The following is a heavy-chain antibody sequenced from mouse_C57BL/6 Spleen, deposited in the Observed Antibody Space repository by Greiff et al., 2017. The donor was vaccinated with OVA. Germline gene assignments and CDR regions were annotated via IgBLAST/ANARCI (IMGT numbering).Heavy chain of an antibody. V-gene: IGHV5-6*01. CDR1: GFTFSSYG. Sequence: DVHLVESGGDLVKPGGSLKLSCAASGFTFSSYGMSWVRQTPDKRLEWVATISSGGSYTYYPDSVKGRFTISRDNAKNTLYLQMSSLKSEDTAMYYCARGGFDYWGQGTTLTVSS. CDR2: ISSGGSYT. J-gene: IGHJ2*01. CDR3: ARGGFDY.